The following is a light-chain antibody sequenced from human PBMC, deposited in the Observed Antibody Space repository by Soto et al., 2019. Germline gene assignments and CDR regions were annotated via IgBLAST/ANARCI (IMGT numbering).Light chain of an antibody. CDR3: QSYDSSLSGSGVV. V-gene: IGLV1-40*01. CDR2: GNS. J-gene: IGLJ2*01. CDR1: SSNIGAGYD. Sequence: QSALTQPPSVSGAPGQRVTISCTGSSSNIGAGYDVHWYQQLPGTAPKLLIHGNSNRPSGVPDRFSGSKSGTSASLAITGLQAEDEADYYCQSYDSSLSGSGVVFGGGTKLTVL.